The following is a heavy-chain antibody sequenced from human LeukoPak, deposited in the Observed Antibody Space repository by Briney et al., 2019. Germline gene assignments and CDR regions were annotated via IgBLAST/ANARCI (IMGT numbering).Heavy chain of an antibody. D-gene: IGHD3-10*01. CDR3: ARSPYYGSGSLYYYGMDV. Sequence: SVKVSCKASGGTFSSYAISWVRQAPGQGFEWMGRIIPILGIANYAQKFQGRVTITADKSTSTAYMELSSLRSEDTAVYYCARSPYYGSGSLYYYGMDVWGQGTTVTVSS. V-gene: IGHV1-69*04. J-gene: IGHJ6*02. CDR2: IIPILGIA. CDR1: GGTFSSYA.